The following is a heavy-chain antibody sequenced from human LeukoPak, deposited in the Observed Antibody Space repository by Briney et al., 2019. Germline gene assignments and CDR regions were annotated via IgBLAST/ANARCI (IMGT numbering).Heavy chain of an antibody. CDR2: INPNSGGT. Sequence: GASVKVSCKASGYTFTSYGISWVRQAPGQGLEWMGWINPNSGGTNYAQKFQGRVTMTRDTSISTAYMELSRLRSDDTAVYYCARKAYYYGSGDYMDVWGKGTTVTVSS. CDR1: GYTFTSYG. D-gene: IGHD3-10*01. J-gene: IGHJ6*03. V-gene: IGHV1-2*02. CDR3: ARKAYYYGSGDYMDV.